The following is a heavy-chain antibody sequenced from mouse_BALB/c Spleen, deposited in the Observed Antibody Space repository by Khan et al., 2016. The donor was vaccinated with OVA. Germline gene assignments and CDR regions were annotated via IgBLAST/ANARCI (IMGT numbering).Heavy chain of an antibody. V-gene: IGHV2-6-1*01. CDR1: GFSLNTYG. J-gene: IGHJ4*01. Sequence: QVQLKESGPGLVAPSQSLSITCTIPGFSLNTYGVHWVRQPPGKGLEWLVVIWSDGSTTYNSTLQSRLSISKDSSKSQVFFKMNSLQTDDTGIYYCARQPYYHYYILDYWGQGTSVTVSS. CDR3: ARQPYYHYYILDY. CDR2: IWSDGST. D-gene: IGHD2-10*01.